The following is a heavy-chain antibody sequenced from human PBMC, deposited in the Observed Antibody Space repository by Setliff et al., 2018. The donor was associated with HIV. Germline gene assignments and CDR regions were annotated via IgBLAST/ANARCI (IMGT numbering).Heavy chain of an antibody. D-gene: IGHD3-9*01. V-gene: IGHV3-11*04. CDR2: ISSRGSTI. CDR1: GFTFSDYY. Sequence: GGSLRLSCAASGFTFSDYYMSWIRQAPGKGLEWVSYISSRGSTIYYADSVKGRFTISRDNAKKSVFLHMNSLRGEDTAVYYCVREGEYFDTIGHYLVRRFFDLWGQGTMVTVSS. CDR3: VREGEYFDTIGHYLVRRFFDL. J-gene: IGHJ3*01.